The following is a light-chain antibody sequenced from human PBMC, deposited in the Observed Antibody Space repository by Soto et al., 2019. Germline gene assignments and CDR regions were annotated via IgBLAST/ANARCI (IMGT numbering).Light chain of an antibody. Sequence: AIQLTQSPSSLSASVGDRVTITCRASQDISSALAWYQQKPGQAPKLLIYDVSSLESGVPSRFSGSSSGTDFTLTIRSLQPEDFATYVCQQFNSYLSITFGQGTRLEIK. CDR1: QDISSA. J-gene: IGKJ5*01. V-gene: IGKV1-13*02. CDR2: DVS. CDR3: QQFNSYLSIT.